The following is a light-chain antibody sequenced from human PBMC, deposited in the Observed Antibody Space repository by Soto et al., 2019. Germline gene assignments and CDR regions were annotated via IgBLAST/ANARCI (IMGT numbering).Light chain of an antibody. J-gene: IGLJ1*01. CDR2: EVN. CDR1: SSDIGSYNR. V-gene: IGLV2-18*02. Sequence: QSVLTQPASVSGSPGQSITISCTGTSSDIGSYNRVSWYQQPPGTAPKLIIYEVNNRPSGVPDRFSGSKSGNTASLTISGLPAEDEADYYCNSFTTSSTYVFGTGTKVTVL. CDR3: NSFTTSSTYV.